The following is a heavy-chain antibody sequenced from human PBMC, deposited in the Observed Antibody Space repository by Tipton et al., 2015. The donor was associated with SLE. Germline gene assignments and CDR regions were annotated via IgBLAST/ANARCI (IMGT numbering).Heavy chain of an antibody. CDR1: GDSISGGGYY. J-gene: IGHJ5*02. CDR2: IYYTGST. Sequence: LRLSCTVSGDSISGGGYYWTWMRQHPGGGLEWIGFIYYTGSTYYNPSLKSRVTISVDTSQNQVSLKLNSVTAADTAVYFCARGDVASTAVTNIWFDPWGQGTLVTVSS. CDR3: ARGDVASTAVTNIWFDP. D-gene: IGHD4-17*01. V-gene: IGHV4-31*02.